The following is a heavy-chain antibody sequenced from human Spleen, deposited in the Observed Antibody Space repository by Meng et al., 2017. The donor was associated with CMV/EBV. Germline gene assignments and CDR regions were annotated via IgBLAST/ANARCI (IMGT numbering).Heavy chain of an antibody. D-gene: IGHD6-13*01. V-gene: IGHV4-59*01. Sequence: SETLSLTCTVSGGSITSYYWSWIRQPPGKGLEWIGYIYYSGSTKYNPSLKSRVTISVDTSKNQFSLKLSSVTAADTAVYYCARDSVRSSWSQKPDTYYYYGMDVWGQGTTVTVSS. CDR1: GGSITSYY. J-gene: IGHJ6*02. CDR3: ARDSVRSSWSQKPDTYYYYGMDV. CDR2: IYYSGST.